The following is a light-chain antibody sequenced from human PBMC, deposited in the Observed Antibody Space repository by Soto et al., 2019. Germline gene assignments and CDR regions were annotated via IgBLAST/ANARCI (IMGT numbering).Light chain of an antibody. CDR3: QQYNNYYT. CDR1: QTISTN. J-gene: IGKJ2*01. CDR2: GAS. Sequence: EIVMTQSPATLSVSPGGRAILSCRASQTISTNLAWYQHKPGQTPRLLIYGASTRATGVPARFSGSGSGTEFTLTISSLQSEDFAVYYCQQYNNYYTFGQGTKLEIK. V-gene: IGKV3-15*01.